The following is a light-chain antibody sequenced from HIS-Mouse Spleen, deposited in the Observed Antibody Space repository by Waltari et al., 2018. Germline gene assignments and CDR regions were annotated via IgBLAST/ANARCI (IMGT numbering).Light chain of an antibody. CDR3: QSADSSGTYRV. CDR1: ALPTPH. J-gene: IGLJ3*02. Sequence: SYELTQPPSVSVSPGQTARTTCSGDALPTPHAQWYQQKPGQAPVLVIYKDSERPSGIPERFSGSSSGTTVTLTISGVQAEDEADYYCQSADSSGTYRVFGGGTKLTVL. CDR2: KDS. V-gene: IGLV3-25*03.